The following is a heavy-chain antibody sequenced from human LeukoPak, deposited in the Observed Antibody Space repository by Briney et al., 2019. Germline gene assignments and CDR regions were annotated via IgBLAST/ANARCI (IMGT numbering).Heavy chain of an antibody. CDR1: GGSISSYY. J-gene: IGHJ2*01. CDR3: ARDLTYDSNGYYDGGWYFDL. Sequence: PSETLSLTCTVSGGSISSYYWSWIRQPPGKGLEWIGYIYYSGSTNYNPSLKSRVTISVDTSKNQFSLKLSSVTAADTAVYYCARDLTYDSNGYYDGGWYFDLWGRGTLVTVSS. CDR2: IYYSGST. D-gene: IGHD3-22*01. V-gene: IGHV4-59*01.